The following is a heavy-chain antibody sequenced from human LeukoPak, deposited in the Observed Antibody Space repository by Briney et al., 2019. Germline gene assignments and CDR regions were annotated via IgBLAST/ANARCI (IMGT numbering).Heavy chain of an antibody. Sequence: ASVRVSCKASGYTFTGYYMHWVRQAPGQGLEWMGWISPNSGGTNYAQKFQGRVTMTRDTSISTAYMELSRLRSDDTAVYYCARVKLEPYYYYYYMDVWGKGTTVTVSS. J-gene: IGHJ6*03. V-gene: IGHV1-2*02. D-gene: IGHD1-1*01. CDR1: GYTFTGYY. CDR2: ISPNSGGT. CDR3: ARVKLEPYYYYYYMDV.